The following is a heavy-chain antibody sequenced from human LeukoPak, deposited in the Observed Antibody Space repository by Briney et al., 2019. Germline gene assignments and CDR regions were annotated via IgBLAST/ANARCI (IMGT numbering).Heavy chain of an antibody. J-gene: IGHJ4*02. V-gene: IGHV3-11*06. CDR3: ARASGLGPGAYFDY. Sequence: GGSLRLSCAAPGFTFSGYYMSWIRQAPGKGLECVSYISDSSGSTSYADSVKGRFTISRDNAKNSLYLQMSSLRADGTAVYYCARASGLGPGAYFDYWGQGTLVTVSS. CDR1: GFTFSGYY. CDR2: ISDSSGST. D-gene: IGHD3-16*01.